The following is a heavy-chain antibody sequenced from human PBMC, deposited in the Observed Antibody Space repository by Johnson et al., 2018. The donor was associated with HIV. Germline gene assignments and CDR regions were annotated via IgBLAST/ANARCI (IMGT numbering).Heavy chain of an antibody. CDR2: IRGDGSSS. V-gene: IGHV3-74*02. CDR1: GFTFSSYW. D-gene: IGHD6-6*01. J-gene: IGHJ3*02. Sequence: VQLVESGGDLVQPGGSLRLSCAASGFTFSSYWMSWVRQAPGKGLMWVSRIRGDGSSSSYADSVKGRFTISRENAKNTLYLQLNSLRVEDTAIYYCARAQLLADDAFNNWGQGTMVTVS. CDR3: ARAQLLADDAFNN.